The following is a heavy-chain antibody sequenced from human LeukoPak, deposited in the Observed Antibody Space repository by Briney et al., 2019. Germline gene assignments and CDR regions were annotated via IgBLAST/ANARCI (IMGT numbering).Heavy chain of an antibody. J-gene: IGHJ6*04. CDR2: ISAYDGNR. D-gene: IGHD6-13*01. CDR3: ASDPTPRTYSRGPYYYYYGMDV. V-gene: IGHV1-18*04. CDR1: GYTFTSYG. Sequence: ASVEVSCKASGYTFTSYGISWVRQAPGQGLEWMGWISAYDGNRNYAQKLQGRVTMTTDTSTSTAYMELRSLRSDDTAVYYCASDPTPRTYSRGPYYYYYGMDVWGKGTTVTVSS.